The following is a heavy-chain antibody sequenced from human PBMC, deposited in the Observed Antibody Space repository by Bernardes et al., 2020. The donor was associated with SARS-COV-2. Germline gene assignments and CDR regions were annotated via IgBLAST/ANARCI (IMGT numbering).Heavy chain of an antibody. V-gene: IGHV1-2*04. J-gene: IGHJ4*02. Sequence: ASVKVSCKASGYTFTGYYMHWVRQAPGQGLEWMGWINPNSGGTNYAQKFQGWVTMTRDTSISTAYMELSRLRSDDTAVYYCARGERDFWSGYYLVYWGQGTLVTVSS. CDR1: GYTFTGYY. CDR2: INPNSGGT. D-gene: IGHD3-3*01. CDR3: ARGERDFWSGYYLVY.